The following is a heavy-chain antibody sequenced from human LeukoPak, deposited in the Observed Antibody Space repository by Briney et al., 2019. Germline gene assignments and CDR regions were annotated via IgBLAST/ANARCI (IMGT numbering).Heavy chain of an antibody. CDR1: GFTFSSYS. Sequence: GGSLRLSCAASGFTFSSYSMNWVRQAPGKELEWVANIRQDGREKYYVDPVKGRFTISRDNAKNSLYLQMNSLRAEDTAVYYCARYPSDFWSGYFTIDYWGQGALVTVSS. V-gene: IGHV3-7*01. CDR3: ARYPSDFWSGYFTIDY. D-gene: IGHD3-3*01. CDR2: IRQDGREK. J-gene: IGHJ4*02.